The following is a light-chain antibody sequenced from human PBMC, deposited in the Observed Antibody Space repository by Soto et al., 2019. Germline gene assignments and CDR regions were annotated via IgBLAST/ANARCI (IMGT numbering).Light chain of an antibody. CDR3: SSYSISTADL. V-gene: IGLV2-14*01. Sequence: SVLTQPASVSGSPGQSITISCTGTSSDVGGYDYVSWYQLHPGKAPKLMVFEVSNRPSGVSYRFSGSKSGNTASLTISGLQAEAEADYFCSSYSISTADLFGTGTKVTV. CDR1: SSDVGGYDY. CDR2: EVS. J-gene: IGLJ1*01.